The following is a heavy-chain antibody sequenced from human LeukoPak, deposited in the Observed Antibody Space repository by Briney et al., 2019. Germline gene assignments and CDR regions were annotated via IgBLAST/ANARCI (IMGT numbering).Heavy chain of an antibody. J-gene: IGHJ4*02. CDR2: IGQDGSET. Sequence: GRSLRLSCSVSGFTFNDYWMTWVRQAPGKGLEWVANIGQDGSETSYVDSVKGRFTISRDNAKTSLFLQMNSVTVEDTGVYYCASGRHDFVHWGQGTLVTVAS. CDR1: GFTFNDYW. D-gene: IGHD3-16*01. V-gene: IGHV3-7*01. CDR3: ASGRHDFVH.